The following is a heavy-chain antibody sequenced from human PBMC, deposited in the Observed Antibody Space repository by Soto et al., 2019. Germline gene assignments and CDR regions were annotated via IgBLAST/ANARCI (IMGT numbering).Heavy chain of an antibody. CDR1: GYTFTSYA. CDR3: ARDNVVGWQNYYYYYGMDV. D-gene: IGHD6-19*01. Sequence: GASVKVSCKASGYTFTSYAMHWVRQAPGQRLEWMGWINAGNGNTKYSQKFQGRVTITRDTSASTAYMELSSLRSEDTAVYYCARDNVVGWQNYYYYYGMDVWGQGTTVTVS. CDR2: INAGNGNT. J-gene: IGHJ6*02. V-gene: IGHV1-3*01.